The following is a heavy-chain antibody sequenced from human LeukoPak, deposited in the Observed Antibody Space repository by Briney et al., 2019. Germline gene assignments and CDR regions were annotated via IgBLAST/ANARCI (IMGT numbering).Heavy chain of an antibody. D-gene: IGHD6-13*01. J-gene: IGHJ6*04. CDR2: INPSGGST. CDR1: GYTFTSYY. V-gene: IGHV1-46*01. CDR3: ARGGYSGSWRGDYGMDV. Sequence: ASVKVSCKASGYTFTSYYMHWVRQAPGQGLEWMGIINPSGGSTSYAQKFQGRVTMTRDTSTSTVYMELSSLRSEDTAVYYCARGGYSGSWRGDYGMDVWGKGTTVTVSS.